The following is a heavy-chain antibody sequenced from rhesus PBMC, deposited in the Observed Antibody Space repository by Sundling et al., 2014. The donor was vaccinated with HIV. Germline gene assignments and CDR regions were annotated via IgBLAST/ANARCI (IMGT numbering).Heavy chain of an antibody. V-gene: IGHV4-173*01. Sequence: QVQLQESGPGLLKPSEILSLTCTVSGGSISSNYWNWIRQPPGKGLEWIGRISGSGGSTEYNPSLKSRVTISKDTSKNQFSLKLSSVTAADTAVYYCARVIFTSSGNYWGQGVLVTVSS. CDR1: GGSISSNY. CDR2: ISGSGGST. D-gene: IGHD2-27*01. J-gene: IGHJ4*01. CDR3: ARVIFTSSGNY.